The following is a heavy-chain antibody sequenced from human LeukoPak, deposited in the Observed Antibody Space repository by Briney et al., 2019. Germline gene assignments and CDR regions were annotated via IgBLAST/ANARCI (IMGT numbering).Heavy chain of an antibody. CDR2: TYTSGST. V-gene: IGHV4-4*07. CDR3: ARELYVAGSGYHYYMDV. D-gene: IGHD3-10*01. Sequence: SETLSLTCSVSGGSISSYYWTWIRQPAGKELEWIGRTYTSGSTNYNPSLKSRVTMSVDTSKNQFSLKVSSVTAADTAVYYCARELYVAGSGYHYYMDVWGKGTTVTVSS. J-gene: IGHJ6*03. CDR1: GGSISSYY.